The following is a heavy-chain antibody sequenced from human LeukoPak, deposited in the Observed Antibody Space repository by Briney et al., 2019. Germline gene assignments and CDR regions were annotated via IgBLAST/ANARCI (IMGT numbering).Heavy chain of an antibody. V-gene: IGHV4-39*01. D-gene: IGHD7-27*01. Sequence: SETLSLTCTVSGGSISSSSYYWGWIRQPPGKGLEWIGSIYYSGSTYYNPSLKSRVTISVDTSKNQFSLKLSSVTAADTAVYYCASPLGGMDVWGQGTTVTVSS. CDR2: IYYSGST. CDR3: ASPLGGMDV. J-gene: IGHJ6*02. CDR1: GGSISSSSYY.